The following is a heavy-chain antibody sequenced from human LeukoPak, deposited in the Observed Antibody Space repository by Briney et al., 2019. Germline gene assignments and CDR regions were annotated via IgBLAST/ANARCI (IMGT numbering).Heavy chain of an antibody. J-gene: IGHJ3*02. CDR2: IWYDGSNK. Sequence: GRSLRLSCAASGFTFSSYGMHWVRQAPGKGLEWVAVIWYDGSNKYYADSVKGRFTISRDTSNNTLYLQMNSLRAEDTAVYYCARDHPSPPMIAVADAFDIWGQGTMVTVSS. V-gene: IGHV3-33*01. CDR1: GFTFSSYG. D-gene: IGHD3-22*01. CDR3: ARDHPSPPMIAVADAFDI.